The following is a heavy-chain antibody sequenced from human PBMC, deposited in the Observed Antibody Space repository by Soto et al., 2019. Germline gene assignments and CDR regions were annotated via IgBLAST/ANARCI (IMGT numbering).Heavy chain of an antibody. D-gene: IGHD3-22*01. CDR2: IYYSGST. CDR3: ARGDDYDSSGYYYAHYYYGMDV. CDR1: GGSISSGDYY. V-gene: IGHV4-30-4*01. J-gene: IGHJ6*02. Sequence: SETLSLTCTVSGGSISSGDYYWSWIRQPPGKGLEWIGYIYYSGSTYYNPSLKSRVTISVDTSKNQFSLKLSSVTAADPAVYYCARGDDYDSSGYYYAHYYYGMDVWGQGTTVTVSS.